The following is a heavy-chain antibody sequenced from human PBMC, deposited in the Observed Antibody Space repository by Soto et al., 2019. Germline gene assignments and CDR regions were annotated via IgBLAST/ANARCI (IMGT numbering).Heavy chain of an antibody. J-gene: IGHJ3*01. CDR2: IDSSGNHI. D-gene: IGHD1-1*01. CDR1: GFPFSNYE. V-gene: IGHV3-48*03. CDR3: ACEVPIGNHYAFDL. Sequence: EVQVVESGGGLVQPGGSLRLSCAASGFPFSNYEMNLVRQAPGKGLEWLSYIDSSGNHINYADSVKGRFTISRENAENPLFLQINSLRAADTAIYYCACEVPIGNHYAFDLWGRGTLVTVSS.